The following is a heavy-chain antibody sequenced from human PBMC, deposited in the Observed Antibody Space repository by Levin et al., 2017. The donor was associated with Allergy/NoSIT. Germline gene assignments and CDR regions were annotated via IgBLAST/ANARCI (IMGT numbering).Heavy chain of an antibody. V-gene: IGHV4-34*01. CDR3: ARALHTGIAPIDP. D-gene: IGHD6-13*01. CDR1: GGSFSGYY. J-gene: IGHJ5*02. Sequence: SETLSLTCAVYGGSFSGYYWSWIRQPPGKGLEWIGEINHSGSTNYNPSLKSRVTISVDTSKNQFSLKLSSVTAADTAVYYCARALHTGIAPIDPWGQGTLVTVSS. CDR2: INHSGST.